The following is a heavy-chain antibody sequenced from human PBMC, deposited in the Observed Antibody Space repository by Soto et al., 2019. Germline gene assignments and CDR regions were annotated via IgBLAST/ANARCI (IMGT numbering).Heavy chain of an antibody. Sequence: GGSLRLSCAASGFTFSSYWMHWVRQGPGKGLVWVSRISSDGSSTSYADSVKGRFTISRDNAKNTLYLQMNSLRAEDTAVYYCARDNWMVTTGYYYYYMDVCGKGTTVTVSS. CDR3: ARDNWMVTTGYYYYYMDV. CDR2: ISSDGSST. V-gene: IGHV3-74*01. J-gene: IGHJ6*03. D-gene: IGHD4-17*01. CDR1: GFTFSSYW.